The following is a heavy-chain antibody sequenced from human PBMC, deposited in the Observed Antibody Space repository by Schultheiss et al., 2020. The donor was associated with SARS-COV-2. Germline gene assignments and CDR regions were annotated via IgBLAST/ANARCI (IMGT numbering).Heavy chain of an antibody. J-gene: IGHJ4*02. V-gene: IGHV3-48*04. CDR1: GFTFSSYS. Sequence: GGSLRLSCAASGFTFSSYSMNWVRQAPGKGLEWVSYISSSGTTIYYADSVKGRFTISRDNAKNTLYLQMNSLRAEDTAVYYCARDPLGAQDYWGQGTLVTVAS. CDR2: ISSSGTTI. D-gene: IGHD3-3*01. CDR3: ARDPLGAQDY.